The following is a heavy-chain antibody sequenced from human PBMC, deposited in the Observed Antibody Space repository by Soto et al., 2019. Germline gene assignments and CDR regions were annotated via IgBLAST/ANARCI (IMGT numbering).Heavy chain of an antibody. CDR1: GYTFTGYY. CDR3: ARGIAARPDPSPDYYYMDV. D-gene: IGHD6-6*01. Sequence: ASVKVSCKASGYTFTGYYMHWVRQAPGQGLEWMGWINPNSGGTNYAQKFQGWVTMTRDTSISTAYMELSRLRSDDTAVYYCARGIAARPDPSPDYYYMDVWGKGTTVNVSS. V-gene: IGHV1-2*04. J-gene: IGHJ6*03. CDR2: INPNSGGT.